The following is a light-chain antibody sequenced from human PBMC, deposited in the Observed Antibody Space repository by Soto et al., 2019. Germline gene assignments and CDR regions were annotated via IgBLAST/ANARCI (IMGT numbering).Light chain of an antibody. V-gene: IGKV1-5*01. CDR3: QQYNSYSPYT. Sequence: DIQMTQSPSTLSASVGDRVTITCRASQSISSWLAWYQQKPGKAPKLLIYDASSLESGVPSRFSGSGSGTEFTLTIXSLQPDDFATYYCQQYNSYSPYTFGQGTKLEIK. CDR2: DAS. CDR1: QSISSW. J-gene: IGKJ2*01.